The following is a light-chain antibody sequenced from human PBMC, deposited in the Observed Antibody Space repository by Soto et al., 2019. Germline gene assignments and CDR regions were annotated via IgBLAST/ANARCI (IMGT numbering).Light chain of an antibody. V-gene: IGKV1-5*03. J-gene: IGKJ2*01. Sequence: DIQLTQSPSTLSASVGDRVTITCRASQSISTWLAWYQQKPGTAPKLLIYKASTLESGVPSRFSGSRSWTEFILTISSLQPDDFATYYCQQYNDSFPYTFGQGTKVEIK. CDR2: KAS. CDR1: QSISTW. CDR3: QQYNDSFPYT.